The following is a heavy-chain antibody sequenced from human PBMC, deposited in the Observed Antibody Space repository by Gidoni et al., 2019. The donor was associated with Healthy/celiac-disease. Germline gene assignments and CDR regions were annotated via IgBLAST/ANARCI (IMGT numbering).Heavy chain of an antibody. CDR1: GYTFTRYG. D-gene: IGHD6-13*01. Sequence: QVQPLQSGSEVKKPWASVKVSCKSSGYTFTRYGISWVRQAPGQGLKWMGWISAYNGNTNYAQKLQGRVTMTTDTSTRTAYMELRSLRSDDTAVYYCARAGIAAAAAYYNGMDVWGQGTTVTVSS. V-gene: IGHV1-18*01. J-gene: IGHJ6*02. CDR2: ISAYNGNT. CDR3: ARAGIAAAAAYYNGMDV.